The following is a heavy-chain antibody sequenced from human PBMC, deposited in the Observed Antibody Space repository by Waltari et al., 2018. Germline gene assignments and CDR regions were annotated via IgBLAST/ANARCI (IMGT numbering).Heavy chain of an antibody. V-gene: IGHV4-61*02. J-gene: IGHJ6*02. D-gene: IGHD5-12*01. CDR1: GGSISSGNYS. CDR3: AREVRVYSGYEEDYYYGMDV. Sequence: QVQLQESGPGLVKPSQTLSLTCTVSGGSISSGNYSWKWIRQPAGKGLEWVGRIYIRWSTNYNPSLNSRVMISLDTSKCLFSLKLNSVSAADTAVYFCAREVRVYSGYEEDYYYGMDVWGQGTTVTVSS. CDR2: IYIRWST.